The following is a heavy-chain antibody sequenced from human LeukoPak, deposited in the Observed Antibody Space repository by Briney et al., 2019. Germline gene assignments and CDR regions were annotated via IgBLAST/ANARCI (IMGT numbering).Heavy chain of an antibody. J-gene: IGHJ3*01. CDR3: VREASTSYYDSSGYYRQTETFDV. CDR1: GDSVSSDSYY. CDR2: VYYSGRT. V-gene: IGHV4-61*01. D-gene: IGHD3-22*01. Sequence: PSETLSLTCAVSGDSVSSDSYYWHWIRRSPGKGLEWVVFVYYSGRTKYNPSLKSRVAMSIDTSKNQVSLRLRSVTAADTAMYFCVREASTSYYDSSGYYRQTETFDVWGLGTMVTVSS.